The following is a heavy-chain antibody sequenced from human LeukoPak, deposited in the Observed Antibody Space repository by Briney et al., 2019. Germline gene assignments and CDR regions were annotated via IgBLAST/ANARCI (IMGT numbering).Heavy chain of an antibody. D-gene: IGHD4-17*01. J-gene: IGHJ4*02. CDR3: ARDNPYYGDYFDY. V-gene: IGHV1-18*01. CDR1: GYTFTSYG. Sequence: AASVKVSCKASGYTFTSYGISWVRQAPGQGLEWMGWISADNGNTNYAQKLQGRVTMTADTSTSTAYMELRSLRSDDTAVYYCARDNPYYGDYFDYWGQGTLVTVSS. CDR2: ISADNGNT.